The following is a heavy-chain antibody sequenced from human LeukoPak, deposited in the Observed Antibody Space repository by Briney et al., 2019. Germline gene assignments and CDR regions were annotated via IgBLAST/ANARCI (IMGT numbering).Heavy chain of an antibody. J-gene: IGHJ5*02. V-gene: IGHV7-4-1*02. CDR1: GYTFTSYA. CDR2: INTNTGNP. D-gene: IGHD4-17*01. CDR3: ARVAEFTHTVTRSRNWFDP. Sequence: ASVKVSCKASGYTFTSYAMNWVRQAPGQGLEWMGWINTNTGNPTYAQGFTGRFVFSLDTSVSTAYLQISSLKAEDTAVYYCARVAEFTHTVTRSRNWFDPWGQGTLVTVSS.